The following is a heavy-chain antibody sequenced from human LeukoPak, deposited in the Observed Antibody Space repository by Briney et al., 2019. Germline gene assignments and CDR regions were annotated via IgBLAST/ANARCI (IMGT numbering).Heavy chain of an antibody. V-gene: IGHV3-21*01. CDR1: GFTFSSYS. CDR2: ISSSSSYI. CDR3: AREGQGSPTAFDY. Sequence: PGGSVRLSCAASGFTFSSYSMNWVRQAPGKGLEWVSSISSSSSYIYYADSVKGRFTISRDNAKNSLYLQMNSLRAEDTAVYYCAREGQGSPTAFDYWGQGTLVTVSS. J-gene: IGHJ4*02.